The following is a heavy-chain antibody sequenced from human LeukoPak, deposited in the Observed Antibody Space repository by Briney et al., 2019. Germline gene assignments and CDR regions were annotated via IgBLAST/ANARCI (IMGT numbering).Heavy chain of an antibody. J-gene: IGHJ4*02. CDR3: TSYTIAVSGTPLY. CDR2: IRSKAYGGTT. V-gene: IGHV3-49*04. CDR1: GFTFSSYW. D-gene: IGHD6-19*01. Sequence: GGSLRLSCAASGFTFSSYWMSWVRQAPGKGLEWVGFIRSKAYGGTTQYAASVKGRFTISRDDSKSIAYLQMNSLKTEDTAVYYCTSYTIAVSGTPLYWGQGTLVTVSS.